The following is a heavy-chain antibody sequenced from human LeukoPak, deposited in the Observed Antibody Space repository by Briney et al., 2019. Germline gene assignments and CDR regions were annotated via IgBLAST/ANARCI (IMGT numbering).Heavy chain of an antibody. CDR2: INPSGGST. D-gene: IGHD6-19*01. CDR1: GYTFTSYY. V-gene: IGHV1-46*03. J-gene: IGHJ4*02. CDR3: TRASVAGRRFDY. Sequence: ASVKASCKASGYTFTSYYMHWVRQAPGQGLEWMGIINPSGGSTTYAQRFQGRVTMTRDTSTGTVYMELSSLRSEDTAVYYCTRASVAGRRFDYWGQGTLVTVSS.